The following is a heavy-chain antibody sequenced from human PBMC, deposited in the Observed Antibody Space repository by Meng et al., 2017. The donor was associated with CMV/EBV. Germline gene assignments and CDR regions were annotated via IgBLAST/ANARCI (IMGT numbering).Heavy chain of an antibody. V-gene: IGHV3-20*04. CDR2: INWNGGST. J-gene: IGHJ3*02. D-gene: IGHD3-3*01. CDR1: GFTFDDYG. Sequence: RGSLRLSCAASGFTFDDYGMSWVRQAPGKGLEWVSGINWNGGSTGYADSVKGRFTISRDNAKNSLYLQMNSLRAEDTALYYCARATIFGVAPADAFDIWGQGTMVTVSS. CDR3: ARATIFGVAPADAFDI.